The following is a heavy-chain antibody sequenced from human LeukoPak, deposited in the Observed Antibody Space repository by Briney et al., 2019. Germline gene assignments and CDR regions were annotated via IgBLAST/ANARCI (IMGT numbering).Heavy chain of an antibody. CDR3: ARHRTHSSGWFKPLKRGYYYGMDV. V-gene: IGHV3-49*04. Sequence: GGSLRLSCTASGFTFGDHAMSWVRQAPGKGLEWVGFIRSKTYGGTTEYAASVKGRFTISADKSISTAYLQWSSLKASDTAMYYCARHRTHSSGWFKPLKRGYYYGMDVWGQGTTVTVSS. D-gene: IGHD6-19*01. CDR2: IRSKTYGGTT. J-gene: IGHJ6*02. CDR1: GFTFGDHA.